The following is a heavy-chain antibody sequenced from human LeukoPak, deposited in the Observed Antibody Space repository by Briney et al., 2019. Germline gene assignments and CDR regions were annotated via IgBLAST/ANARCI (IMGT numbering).Heavy chain of an antibody. V-gene: IGHV1-69*13. CDR2: IIPIFGTA. J-gene: IGHJ4*02. Sequence: SVKVSCTASGGTFSSYAISWVRQAPGQGLEWMGGIIPIFGTANYAQKFQGRVTITADESTSTAYMELSSLRSEDTAVYYCARGLRTRGSSGYAFDYWGQGTLVTVSS. CDR1: GGTFSSYA. D-gene: IGHD3-22*01. CDR3: ARGLRTRGSSGYAFDY.